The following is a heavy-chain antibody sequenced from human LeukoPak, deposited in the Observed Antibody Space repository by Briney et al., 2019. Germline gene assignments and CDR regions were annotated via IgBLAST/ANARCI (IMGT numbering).Heavy chain of an antibody. CDR1: GGSFSGYY. CDR3: ARLLRGGRDTAMVTMIVVRAKPGAFDS. CDR2: INHSGST. V-gene: IGHV4-34*01. Sequence: ASETLSPTCAVYGGSFSGYYWSWIRQPPGKGLEWIGEINHSGSTNYNPSLKSRVTISVDTSKNQFSMKLSSVTAADTAVYYCARLLRGGRDTAMVTMIVVRAKPGAFDSWGQGTMVAVSS. J-gene: IGHJ3*02. D-gene: IGHD5-18*01.